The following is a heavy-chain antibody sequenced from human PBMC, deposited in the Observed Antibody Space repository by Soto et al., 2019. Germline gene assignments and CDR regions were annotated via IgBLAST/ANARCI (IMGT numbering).Heavy chain of an antibody. J-gene: IGHJ4*02. CDR1: GGSVSSGSYY. D-gene: IGHD2-2*01. CDR3: ARGRGDQLLIF. Sequence: SETLSLTCTVSGGSVSSGSYYWSWIRQPPGKGLEWIGYIYYSGSTNYNPSLKSRVTMTRDTSISTAYMELSRLRSDDTAVYYCARGRGDQLLIFWGQGTLVTVSS. V-gene: IGHV4-61*01. CDR2: IYYSGST.